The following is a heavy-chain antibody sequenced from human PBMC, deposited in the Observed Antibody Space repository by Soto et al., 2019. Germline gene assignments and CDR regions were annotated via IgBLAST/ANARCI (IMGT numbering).Heavy chain of an antibody. Sequence: PSETLSLTGTVSGGSISGYYWSWIRQPAGKGLEWIGRVSTSGATNYNPSLESRVTMSVDTSKKQFSLKLTSVTAADTAVYFCARADYEILTGSYAMDVWGQGTTVTVSS. CDR2: VSTSGAT. D-gene: IGHD3-9*01. CDR1: GGSISGYY. V-gene: IGHV4-4*07. J-gene: IGHJ6*02. CDR3: ARADYEILTGSYAMDV.